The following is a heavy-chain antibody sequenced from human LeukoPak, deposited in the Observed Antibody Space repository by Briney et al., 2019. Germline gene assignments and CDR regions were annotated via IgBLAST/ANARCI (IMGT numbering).Heavy chain of an antibody. CDR3: ARVRRTYYYDSSRYSLDYWYFDL. CDR1: GFTVSSNY. Sequence: PGGSLRLSCAASGFTVSSNYMSWVRQAPGKGLEWVSVIYSGGSTYYADSVKGRFTISRDNSKNTLYLQMNSLRAEDTAVYYCARVRRTYYYDSSRYSLDYWYFDLWGRGTLVTVSS. D-gene: IGHD3-22*01. V-gene: IGHV3-66*01. J-gene: IGHJ2*01. CDR2: IYSGGST.